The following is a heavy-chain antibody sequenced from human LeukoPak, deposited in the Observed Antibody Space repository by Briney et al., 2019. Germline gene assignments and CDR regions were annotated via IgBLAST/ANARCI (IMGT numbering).Heavy chain of an antibody. CDR2: IYTSGST. CDR3: ARLANYDSWSGYSYYYYMDV. CDR1: GGSISSYY. D-gene: IGHD3-3*01. Sequence: SETLSLTCTVSGGSISSYYWSWIQQPAGKGLEWIGRIYTSGSTNYNPSLKSRVTMSVDTSKNQFSLKLSSVTAADTAVYYCARLANYDSWSGYSYYYYMDVWGKGTTVTVSS. J-gene: IGHJ6*03. V-gene: IGHV4-4*07.